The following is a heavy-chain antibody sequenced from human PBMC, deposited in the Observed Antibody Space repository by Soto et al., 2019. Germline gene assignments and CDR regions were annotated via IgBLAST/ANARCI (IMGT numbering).Heavy chain of an antibody. CDR3: AKASLREFDH. J-gene: IGHJ4*02. CDR1: GFTFRTYG. Sequence: QVQLVESGGGVVQPGTSLRLSCAASGFTFRTYGMHWVRQAPGKGLEWVAVISNDESYKSYADSVKGRFTISRDNCKNALYLQISSLRAEDAAVYYCAKASLREFDHWGQGTLVTVSS. V-gene: IGHV3-30*18. CDR2: ISNDESYK. D-gene: IGHD4-17*01.